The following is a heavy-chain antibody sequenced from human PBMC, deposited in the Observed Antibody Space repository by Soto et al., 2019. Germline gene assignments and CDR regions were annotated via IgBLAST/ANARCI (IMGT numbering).Heavy chain of an antibody. D-gene: IGHD2-21*02. CDR2: ISYDGSTK. J-gene: IGHJ4*01. V-gene: IGHV3-30*18. CDR3: ANPDPFNTGDCFPH. Sequence: GGSLRLSCTTSGFIFNDHGMHWVRQVPGKGLEWLAVISYDGSTKDYADSVKGRFTISRDNSKNKLFLQMNSLGPEDTAVYYCANPDPFNTGDCFPHWGHGTLVTVSS. CDR1: GFIFNDHG.